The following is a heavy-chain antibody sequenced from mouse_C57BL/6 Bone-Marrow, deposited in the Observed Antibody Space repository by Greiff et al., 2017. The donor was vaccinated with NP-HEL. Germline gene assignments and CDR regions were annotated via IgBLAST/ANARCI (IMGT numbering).Heavy chain of an antibody. D-gene: IGHD2-4*01. CDR2: ISSGGSYT. J-gene: IGHJ3*01. Sequence: EVQGVESGGDLVKPGGSLKLSCAASGFTFSSYGMSWVRQTPDKRLEWVATISSGGSYTYYPDSVKGRFTISRDNAKNTLYLQMSSPKSEDTAMYYCASPYDYDVAWFAYWGQGTLVTVSA. CDR1: GFTFSSYG. CDR3: ASPYDYDVAWFAY. V-gene: IGHV5-6*01.